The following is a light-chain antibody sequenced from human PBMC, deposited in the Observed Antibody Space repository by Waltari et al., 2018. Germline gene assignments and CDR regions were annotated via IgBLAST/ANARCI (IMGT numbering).Light chain of an antibody. CDR3: YCAADSNVRV. V-gene: IGLV3-27*01. Sequence: SYELTQPSSVSVSPGQTARITCSGDVLAKKYVRWFQQKPGQAHVLVIYKDSERPSGIPDRISASTSGTTVTLTISGAQVEDEADYYCYCAADSNVRVFGGGTRLTVL. CDR1: VLAKKY. CDR2: KDS. J-gene: IGLJ2*01.